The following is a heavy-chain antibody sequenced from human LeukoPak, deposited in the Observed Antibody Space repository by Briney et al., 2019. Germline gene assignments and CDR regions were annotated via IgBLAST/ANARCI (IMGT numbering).Heavy chain of an antibody. CDR3: ASQIPRPASGSYYAFDI. CDR2: IYHSGST. D-gene: IGHD3-10*01. V-gene: IGHV4-38-2*02. J-gene: IGHJ3*02. Sequence: SETLSLTCTVSGYSISSGYYWGWIRQPPGKGLEWIGSIYHSGSTYYNPSLKSRVTMSVDTSKNQFSLKLSSVTAADTAVYYCASQIPRPASGSYYAFDIWGQGTMVTVSS. CDR1: GYSISSGYY.